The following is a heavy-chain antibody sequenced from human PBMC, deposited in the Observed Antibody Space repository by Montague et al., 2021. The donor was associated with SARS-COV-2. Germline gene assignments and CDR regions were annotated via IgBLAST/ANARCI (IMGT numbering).Heavy chain of an antibody. J-gene: IGHJ4*02. Sequence: SETLSLTCTVSGGSISSNFWSWIRQPPGKGLEWIGDIYYSGSTNYNPSLKSRVTISVDTSKKQFSLQLSSVTTADTAVYYCARTRGYDPLFDFRGQGTLVTVSS. D-gene: IGHD5-12*01. CDR3: ARTRGYDPLFDF. CDR1: GGSISSNF. V-gene: IGHV4-59*01. CDR2: IYYSGST.